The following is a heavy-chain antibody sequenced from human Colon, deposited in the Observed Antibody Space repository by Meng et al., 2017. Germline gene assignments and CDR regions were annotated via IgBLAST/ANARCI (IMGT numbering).Heavy chain of an antibody. J-gene: IGHJ4*02. CDR3: ARARELWGRPLPSPFDY. CDR1: GFALSGVT. CDR2: IYWDDDK. D-gene: IGHD7-27*01. V-gene: IGHV2-5*02. Sequence: QITLKESGPTRVKPTQTLTLTCSISGFALSGVTVAWIRQPPGKALECLAVIYWDDDKRYRPSLESRLTITKDTSKNQVVLTMTNVDPVDTATYYCARARELWGRPLPSPFDYWGPGTLVTVSS.